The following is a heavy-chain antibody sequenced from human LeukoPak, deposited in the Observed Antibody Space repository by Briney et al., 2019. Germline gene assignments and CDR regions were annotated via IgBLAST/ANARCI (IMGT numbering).Heavy chain of an antibody. CDR2: IKSKAEGETI. J-gene: IGHJ4*02. CDR3: STLTSRGLSDS. CDR1: GFTFSSYW. D-gene: IGHD1-20*01. Sequence: PGGSLRLSCAVSGFTFSSYWMSWVRQAPGKGLEWVGRIKSKAEGETIDYAAPVKGRFTFSRDDSKNMLYLQMNSLKSEDTAVYYCSTLTSRGLSDSWGQGTLVTVSS. V-gene: IGHV3-15*01.